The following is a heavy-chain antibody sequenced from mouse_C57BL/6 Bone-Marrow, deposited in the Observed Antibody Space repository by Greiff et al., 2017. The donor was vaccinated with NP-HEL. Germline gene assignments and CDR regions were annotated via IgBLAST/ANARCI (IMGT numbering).Heavy chain of an antibody. V-gene: IGHV1-81*01. J-gene: IGHJ4*01. CDR2: IYPRSGNT. Sequence: QVQLKESGAELARPGASVKLSCKASGYTFTSYGISWVKQRTGQGLEWIGEIYPRSGNTYYNEKFKGKATLTADKSSSTAYMELRSLTSEDSAVYCCARDYGSSYYAMDYWGQGTSVTVSS. D-gene: IGHD1-1*01. CDR1: GYTFTSYG. CDR3: ARDYGSSYYAMDY.